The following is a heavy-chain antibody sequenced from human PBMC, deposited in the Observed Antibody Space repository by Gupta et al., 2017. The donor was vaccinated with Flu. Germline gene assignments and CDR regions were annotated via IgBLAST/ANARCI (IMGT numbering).Heavy chain of an antibody. Sequence: QVQLVASGGGVVQPGRSLRLSCAASGFTFSSYGMPWVRQAPGKGLEWVAVIWYDGSNKYYADSVKGRFTISRDNSKNTLYLQMNSLRAEDTAVYYWAREDSSEGYYYYGMDVWGQGTTDTVSS. CDR2: IWYDGSNK. CDR1: GFTFSSYG. CDR3: AREDSSEGYYYYGMDV. D-gene: IGHD6-6*01. V-gene: IGHV3-33*01. J-gene: IGHJ6*02.